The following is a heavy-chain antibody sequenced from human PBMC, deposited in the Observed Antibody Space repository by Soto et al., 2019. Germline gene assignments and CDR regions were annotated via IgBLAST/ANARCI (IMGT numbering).Heavy chain of an antibody. V-gene: IGHV4-59*08. CDR3: ARPNNSGYPNDFDI. Sequence: QVQLQESGPGLVKPSDTLSLTCTVSGGSISTYYWSWIRQPPGKGLEWIGYIYYSGSTNFNPSLKSRATXXVXTXXNQFSLKLSSVTAADTAVYYCARPNNSGYPNDFDIWGQGTVVTVSS. CDR1: GGSISTYY. D-gene: IGHD3-22*01. J-gene: IGHJ3*02. CDR2: IYYSGST.